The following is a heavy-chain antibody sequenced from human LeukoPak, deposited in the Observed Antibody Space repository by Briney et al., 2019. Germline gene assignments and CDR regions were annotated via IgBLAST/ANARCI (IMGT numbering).Heavy chain of an antibody. CDR1: GGSVSSSSYY. CDR2: IYYSGST. Sequence: SETLSLTCTVSGGSVSSSSYYWGSIRQPPGKGLEWIGRIYYSGSTYYNPSLKSRVSISVDTSKNQFSLKLSSVPAADTAAYYCARGRFDYYDSSGYYRPREYYSYYYMDVWGKRTTVTISS. D-gene: IGHD3-22*01. CDR3: ARGRFDYYDSSGYYRPREYYSYYYMDV. J-gene: IGHJ6*03. V-gene: IGHV4-39*07.